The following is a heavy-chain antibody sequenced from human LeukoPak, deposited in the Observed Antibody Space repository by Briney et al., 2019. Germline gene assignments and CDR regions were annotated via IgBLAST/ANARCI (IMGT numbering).Heavy chain of an antibody. Sequence: GASVRVSCTASGYTFTGYYMHWVRQAPGQGLEWMGWINPNSGGTNYAQTVQGRVTMTRDTAISTAYMELSRLRSDDTAVYYCARDPRIYAFDYWGQGTLVTVSS. V-gene: IGHV1-2*02. J-gene: IGHJ4*02. CDR3: ARDPRIYAFDY. D-gene: IGHD5/OR15-5a*01. CDR1: GYTFTGYY. CDR2: INPNSGGT.